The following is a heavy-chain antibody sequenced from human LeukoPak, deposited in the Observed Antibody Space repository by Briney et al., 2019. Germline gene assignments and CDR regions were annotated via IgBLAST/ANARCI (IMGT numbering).Heavy chain of an antibody. CDR1: GFTFSTYW. J-gene: IGHJ4*02. Sequence: GGSLRLSCAPSGFTFSTYWMSWVRQTPGKGLEWVAKIKPDGSEKSYVDSVKGRFTISRDNAKNSVYLQMNSLRVEDTAVYYCARGQLADNQWGQGALVTVSS. CDR3: ARGQLADNQ. V-gene: IGHV3-7*01. CDR2: IKPDGSEK. D-gene: IGHD1-14*01.